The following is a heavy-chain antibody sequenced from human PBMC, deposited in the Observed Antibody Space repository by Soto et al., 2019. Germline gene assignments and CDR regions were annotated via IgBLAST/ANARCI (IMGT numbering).Heavy chain of an antibody. CDR1: AFTFSSYC. CDR3: ATDGHCITTSCYGNWFDS. CDR2: INNDRSHT. D-gene: IGHD2-2*01. Sequence: GSLRLSCAASAFTFSSYCIHLVRQVPGKGLVWVSRINNDRSHTSYADSVKGRFTISRDNARNTLYLEMNSLRAEDTAVYYCATDGHCITTSCYGNWFDSWGQGTLVTVSS. V-gene: IGHV3-74*01. J-gene: IGHJ5*01.